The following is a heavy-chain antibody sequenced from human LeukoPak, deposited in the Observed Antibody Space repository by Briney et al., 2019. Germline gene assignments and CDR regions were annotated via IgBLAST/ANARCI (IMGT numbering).Heavy chain of an antibody. CDR2: IYYSGRT. J-gene: IGHJ4*02. D-gene: IGHD3-10*01. Sequence: PSETLSLTCTVSGGSISSSSYYWGWIRQPPGKGLEWIGSIYYSGRTYYNPSLKSRVTISVDTSKNQFSLKLSSVTAADTAVYYCARLHYGSGYYFDYWGQGTLVTVSS. V-gene: IGHV4-39*01. CDR3: ARLHYGSGYYFDY. CDR1: GGSISSSSYY.